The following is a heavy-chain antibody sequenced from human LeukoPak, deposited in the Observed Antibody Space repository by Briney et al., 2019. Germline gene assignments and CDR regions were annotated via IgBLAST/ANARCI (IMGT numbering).Heavy chain of an antibody. D-gene: IGHD4-17*01. CDR1: GYTLTELS. J-gene: IGHJ6*02. CDR3: AREYGDYGMDV. V-gene: IGHV1-24*01. CDR2: FDPEDGET. Sequence: ASVKVSCKVSGYTLTELSMHWVRQAPGKGLEWMGGFDPEDGETIYAQKFQGRVTMTTDTSTSTAYMELRSLRSDDTAVYYCAREYGDYGMDVWGQGTTVTVSS.